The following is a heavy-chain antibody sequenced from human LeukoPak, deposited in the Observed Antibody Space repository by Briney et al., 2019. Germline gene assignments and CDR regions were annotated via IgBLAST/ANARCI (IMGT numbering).Heavy chain of an antibody. CDR2: ISYEGSNK. V-gene: IGHV3-30*04. CDR3: AKDQLAFSGYDTLFDS. Sequence: PGGSLRLSCVASGFTFSSYAMSWVRQAPGKGLEWVAVISYEGSNKYYADAVKGRFTISRDDSKNTVYLQMNRLRGEDSAVYYCAKDQLAFSGYDTLFDSWGLGTLVTVSS. J-gene: IGHJ4*02. D-gene: IGHD5-12*01. CDR1: GFTFSSYA.